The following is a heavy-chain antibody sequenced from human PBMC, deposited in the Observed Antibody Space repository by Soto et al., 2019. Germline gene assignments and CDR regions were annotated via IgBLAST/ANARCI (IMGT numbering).Heavy chain of an antibody. V-gene: IGHV4-59*01. D-gene: IGHD3-10*01. CDR1: GGSISSYY. J-gene: IGHJ4*02. CDR3: ARDRASGLFDY. CDR2: IYYSGST. Sequence: PSETLSLTCTVSGGSISSYYWSWIRQPPGKGLEWIGYIYYSGSTNCNPSLKSRVTISVDTSKNQFSLKLSSVTAADTAVYYCARDRASGLFDYWGQGTLVTVSS.